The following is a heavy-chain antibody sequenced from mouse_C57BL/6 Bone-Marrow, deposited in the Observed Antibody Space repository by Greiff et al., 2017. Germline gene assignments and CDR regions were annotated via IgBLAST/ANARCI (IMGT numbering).Heavy chain of an antibody. V-gene: IGHV5-17*01. Sequence: EVKLVESGGGLVKPGGSLKLSCAASGFTFSDYGMHWVRQAPEKGLEWVAYISSGSSTIYYADTVKGRFTISRDNAKNTLFLQMTSLRSEDTAMYYCSYYGSSYGYWYVYFWGSGTTVTVSS. CDR1: GFTFSDYG. CDR3: SYYGSSYGYWYVYF. D-gene: IGHD1-1*01. CDR2: ISSGSSTI. J-gene: IGHJ1*01.